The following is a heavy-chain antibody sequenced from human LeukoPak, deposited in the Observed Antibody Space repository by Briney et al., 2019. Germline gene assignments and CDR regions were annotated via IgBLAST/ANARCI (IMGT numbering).Heavy chain of an antibody. Sequence: ASVKVSCKASGGTFSSYAISWVRQAPGQGLEWMGWINPNSGGTNYAQKLQGRVTMTTDTSTSTAYMELRSLRSDDTAVYYCARVYYYDSSGYSTWFDPWGQGTLVTVSS. V-gene: IGHV1-18*01. D-gene: IGHD3-22*01. CDR3: ARVYYYDSSGYSTWFDP. CDR1: GGTFSSYA. J-gene: IGHJ5*02. CDR2: INPNSGGT.